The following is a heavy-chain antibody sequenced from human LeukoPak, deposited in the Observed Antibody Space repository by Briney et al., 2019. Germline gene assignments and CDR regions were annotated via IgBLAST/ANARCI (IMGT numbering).Heavy chain of an antibody. CDR3: ARDLPYGCSSTSCYFHFDY. Sequence: ASVKVACKASGYTFTGYGISWVRHAPGQGLEWMGWISAYNGNTNYAQKLQDRVTMTTDTSATTAYMELRSLRSDDTAVYYCARDLPYGCSSTSCYFHFDYWGQGTLVTVSS. J-gene: IGHJ4*02. CDR2: ISAYNGNT. CDR1: GYTFTGYG. V-gene: IGHV1-18*01. D-gene: IGHD2-2*01.